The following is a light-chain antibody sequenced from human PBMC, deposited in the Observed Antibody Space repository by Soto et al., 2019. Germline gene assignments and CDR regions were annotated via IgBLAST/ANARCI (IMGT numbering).Light chain of an antibody. CDR2: IAS. Sequence: EIVLTKPQDTLSFPQGEKAPLSCRPSKSISSNCLVWYQVKSARSPRVVIHIASIRATDIPDRFSGGGSGTDFSLTISRLQREDFAVYYCQQCGSPPFTFGPGTKVDIK. CDR3: QQCGSPPFT. V-gene: IGKV3-20*01. J-gene: IGKJ3*01. CDR1: KSISSNC.